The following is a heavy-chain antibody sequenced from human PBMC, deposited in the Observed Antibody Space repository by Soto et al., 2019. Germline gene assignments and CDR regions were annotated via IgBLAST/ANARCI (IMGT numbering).Heavy chain of an antibody. CDR3: TRDIPIAAAGTGYYYGMDV. J-gene: IGHJ6*02. CDR1: GFTFGDYA. Sequence: SLRLSCTASGFTFGDYAMSWFRQAPGKGLEWVGFIRSKAYGGATEYAASVKGRFTISRGDSKSIAYLQMNSLKTEDTAVYYCTRDIPIAAAGTGYYYGMDVWGQGTTVTVS. CDR2: IRSKAYGGAT. V-gene: IGHV3-49*03. D-gene: IGHD6-13*01.